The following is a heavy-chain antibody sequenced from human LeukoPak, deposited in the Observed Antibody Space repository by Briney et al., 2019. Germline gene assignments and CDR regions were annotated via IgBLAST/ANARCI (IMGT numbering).Heavy chain of an antibody. CDR2: IKQDGSEK. CDR3: ARDREYYYDSSGYYSSYYFDY. Sequence: GGSLRLSCAASGFTFSSYWMSWVRQAPGKGLEWVANIKQDGSEKYYVDPVKGRFTISRDNAKNSLYLQMNSLRAEDTAVYYCARDREYYYDSSGYYSSYYFDYWGQGTLVTVSS. V-gene: IGHV3-7*01. D-gene: IGHD3-22*01. J-gene: IGHJ4*02. CDR1: GFTFSSYW.